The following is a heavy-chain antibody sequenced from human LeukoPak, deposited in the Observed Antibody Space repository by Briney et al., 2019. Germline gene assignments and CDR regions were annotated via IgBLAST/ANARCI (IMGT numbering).Heavy chain of an antibody. J-gene: IGHJ3*01. CDR2: IYYSGST. CDR1: GGSISSGDYY. CDR3: ARRMGQQLGVDAFDV. D-gene: IGHD6-13*01. Sequence: SETLSLTCTVSGGSISSGDYYWSWIRQPPGKGLEWIGYIYYSGSTYYNPSLKSRVTISVDTSKNQFSLKLSSVTAADTAVYFCARRMGQQLGVDAFDVWGQGTMVTVSS. V-gene: IGHV4-30-4*02.